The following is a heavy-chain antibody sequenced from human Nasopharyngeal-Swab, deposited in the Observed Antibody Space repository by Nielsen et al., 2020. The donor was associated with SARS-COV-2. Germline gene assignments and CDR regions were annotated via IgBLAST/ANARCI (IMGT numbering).Heavy chain of an antibody. J-gene: IGHJ4*02. CDR1: GFTFSSYG. CDR2: ISYDGSNK. CDR3: ARAFPKLDYGGNSGFDY. V-gene: IGHV3-30*03. Sequence: GESLKISCAASGFTFSSYGMHWVRQAPGKGLEWVAVISYDGSNKYYADSVRGRFTISRDNSKNTLYLQMNSLRAEDTAVYYCARAFPKLDYGGNSGFDYWGQGTLVTVSS. D-gene: IGHD4-23*01.